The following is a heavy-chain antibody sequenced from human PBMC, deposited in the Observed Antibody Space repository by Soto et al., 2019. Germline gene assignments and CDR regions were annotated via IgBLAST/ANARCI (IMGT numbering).Heavy chain of an antibody. CDR3: ARGYFYGDYLRNFDY. J-gene: IGHJ4*02. D-gene: IGHD4-17*01. CDR2: ISYDGSNK. Sequence: QVQLVESGGGVVQPGRSLRLSCAASGFTFSSYAMHWVRQAPGKGLEGMSVISYDGSNKYYADSVKHRFNISRDNSKNTLYLQMNSLKAEDTAVYYCARGYFYGDYLRNFDYWGQGTLVTVSS. V-gene: IGHV3-30-3*01. CDR1: GFTFSSYA.